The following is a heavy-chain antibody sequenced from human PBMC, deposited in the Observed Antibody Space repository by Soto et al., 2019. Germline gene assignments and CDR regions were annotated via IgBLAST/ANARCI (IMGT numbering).Heavy chain of an antibody. Sequence: GASVKVSCKASGYTFTNYAMHWVRQAPGQSLECMGWINSGNGNTKYSQKFQGRVTITRDTSASTAYMELSSLRSEDTAVYYCARVGSYFYGMDVWGQGTTVTVSS. D-gene: IGHD1-26*01. J-gene: IGHJ6*02. V-gene: IGHV1-3*01. CDR1: GYTFTNYA. CDR2: INSGNGNT. CDR3: ARVGSYFYGMDV.